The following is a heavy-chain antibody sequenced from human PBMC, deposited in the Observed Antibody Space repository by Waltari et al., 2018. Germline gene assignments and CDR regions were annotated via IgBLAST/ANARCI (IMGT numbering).Heavy chain of an antibody. CDR2: IYYSGST. CDR3: ARGVPSWYYFDY. D-gene: IGHD6-13*01. J-gene: IGHJ4*02. V-gene: IGHV4-4*02. CDR1: GGSISSSNW. Sequence: QVQLQESGPGLVKPSGTLSLTCAVSGGSISSSNWWSWVRQPPGKGLEWIGYIYYSGSTNYNPSLKSRVTISVDTSKNQFSLKLSSVTAADTAVYYCARGVPSWYYFDYWGQGTLVTVSS.